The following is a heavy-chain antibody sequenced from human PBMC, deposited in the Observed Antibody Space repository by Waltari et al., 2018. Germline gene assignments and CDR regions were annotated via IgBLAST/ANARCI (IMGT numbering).Heavy chain of an antibody. D-gene: IGHD1-1*01. CDR1: GGSFSTYY. CDR3: ARETGHLAYYSDY. V-gene: IGHV4-4*07. J-gene: IGHJ4*02. CDR2: IHANGNT. Sequence: QVQLRESGPGLVKPSETLSLTCVVSGGSFSTYYWSWIRQPAGKGLEWIGRIHANGNTYYRPSLKSRVSMSLDTSKNQFSLTLRSVTAADTAIYYCARETGHLAYYSDYWGQGTLITVSS.